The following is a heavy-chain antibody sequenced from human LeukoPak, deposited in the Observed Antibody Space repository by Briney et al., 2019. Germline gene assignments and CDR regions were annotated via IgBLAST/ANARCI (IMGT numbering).Heavy chain of an antibody. V-gene: IGHV3-30-3*01. CDR2: ISYDGSNK. CDR1: GFTFSSYA. CDR3: AREDDSSGYYYRGFRYYYYGMDV. D-gene: IGHD3-22*01. J-gene: IGHJ6*02. Sequence: PGGSLRLSCAASGFTFSSYAMHWVRQAPGKGLEWVAVISYDGSNKYYADSVKGRFTISRDNSKNTLYLQMNSLRAEDTAVYYRAREDDSSGYYYRGFRYYYYGMDVWGQGTTVTVSS.